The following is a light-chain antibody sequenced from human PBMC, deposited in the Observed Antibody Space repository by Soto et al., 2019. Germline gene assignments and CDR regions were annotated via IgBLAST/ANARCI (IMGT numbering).Light chain of an antibody. CDR1: STDVGGYKY. J-gene: IGLJ1*01. CDR2: EVN. Sequence: SALTQPASVSGSPGQSITISCTGTSTDVGGYKYVSWYQQHPVTAPKLMIFEVNCRPSGVSDRFSGSKSGNTASLTIYGLQPEDEADYYWSSFSSSTAPYVFGNGTKVTV. CDR3: SSFSSSTAPYV. V-gene: IGLV2-14*01.